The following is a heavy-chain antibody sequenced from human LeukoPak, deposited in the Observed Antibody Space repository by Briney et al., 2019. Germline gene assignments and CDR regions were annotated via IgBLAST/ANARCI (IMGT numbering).Heavy chain of an antibody. J-gene: IGHJ4*02. V-gene: IGHV3-7*01. Sequence: GGSLRLSCAASGFTFSSYWMSWVRQAPGKGLEWVASIKVDGSEKYYVNSVKGRFTISRDNAKNSLYLQMDSLRAEDTAVYYCARGIAAPDYWGQGTLVTVSS. D-gene: IGHD6-13*01. CDR2: IKVDGSEK. CDR3: ARGIAAPDY. CDR1: GFTFSSYW.